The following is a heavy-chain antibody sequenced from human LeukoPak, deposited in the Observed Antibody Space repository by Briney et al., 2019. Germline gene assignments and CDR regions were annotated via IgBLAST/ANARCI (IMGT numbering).Heavy chain of an antibody. V-gene: IGHV1-3*01. J-gene: IGHJ6*02. CDR3: ARRQDPPFGACGYYYYGMDV. D-gene: IGHD1-26*01. CDR1: GYTFTGYA. Sequence: ASVKVSCKASGYTFTGYAMHWVRQAPGQRLEWMGWINAGNGNTKYSQKFQGRVTITRDTSASTAYMELSSLRSEDTAVYYCARRQDPPFGACGYYYYGMDVWGQGTTVTVSS. CDR2: INAGNGNT.